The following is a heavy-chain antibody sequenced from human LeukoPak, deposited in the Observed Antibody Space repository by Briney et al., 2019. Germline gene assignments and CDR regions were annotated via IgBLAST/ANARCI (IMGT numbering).Heavy chain of an antibody. CDR1: GGTFSSYA. J-gene: IGHJ5*02. CDR2: IIPIFGTA. CDR3: ARVPRAFVRGWFDP. Sequence: GASVKVSCKASGGTFSSYAISWVRQAPGQGLEWMGGIIPIFGTANYAQKFQGRVTITADKSTSTAYMELSSLRSEDTAVYYCARVPRAFVRGWFDPWGQGTLVTVSS. V-gene: IGHV1-69*06. D-gene: IGHD2/OR15-2a*01.